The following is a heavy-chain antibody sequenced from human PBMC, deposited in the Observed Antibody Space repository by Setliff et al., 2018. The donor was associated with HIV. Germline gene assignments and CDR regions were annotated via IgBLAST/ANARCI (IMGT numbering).Heavy chain of an antibody. V-gene: IGHV1-46*01. CDR1: GYTFITYY. Sequence: ASVKVSCKASGYTFITYYMHWVRQAPGQGLEWMGIINPSGGSTNYAQKFQGRVTMTRDTSTSTVYMELGSLRSEDTAVYYCARDHMSVGAWVGATSRGLFQHWGQGTLVTVSS. J-gene: IGHJ1*01. CDR3: ARDHMSVGAWVGATSRGLFQH. D-gene: IGHD1-26*01. CDR2: INPSGGST.